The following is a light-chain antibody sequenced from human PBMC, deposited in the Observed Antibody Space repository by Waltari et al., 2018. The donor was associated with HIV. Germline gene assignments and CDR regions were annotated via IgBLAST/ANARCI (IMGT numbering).Light chain of an antibody. Sequence: DIVMSHSQLSLPVPAGETAAISCRSSQSLLNSNGFNYLDWYLQKPGQSPRLLIYLGSYRAPGVPDRFSGSGSGTDFTLKISRVEAEDVGVYYCMQALQTPLITFGQGTRLEIK. V-gene: IGKV2-28*01. CDR2: LGS. CDR3: MQALQTPLIT. J-gene: IGKJ5*01. CDR1: QSLLNSNGFNY.